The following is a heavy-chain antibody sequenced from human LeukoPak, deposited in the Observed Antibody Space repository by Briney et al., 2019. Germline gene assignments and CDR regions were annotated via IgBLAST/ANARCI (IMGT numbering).Heavy chain of an antibody. J-gene: IGHJ4*02. CDR3: ANGAYYYDSSGYIPPDY. V-gene: IGHV3-23*01. CDR2: ISGSGGST. D-gene: IGHD3-22*01. Sequence: PRGSLRLSCAASGFTFSSYAMSWVRQAPGKELEWVSAISGSGGSTYYADSVKGRFTISRDNSKNTLYLQMNSLRAEDTAVYYCANGAYYYDSSGYIPPDYWGQGTLVTVSS. CDR1: GFTFSSYA.